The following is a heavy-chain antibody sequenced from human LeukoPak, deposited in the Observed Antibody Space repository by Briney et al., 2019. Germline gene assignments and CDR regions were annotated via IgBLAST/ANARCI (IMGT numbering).Heavy chain of an antibody. V-gene: IGHV6-1*01. Sequence: SQTLSLTCAISGDSVSSNSAAWNWIRQSPSRGLEWLGRTYYRSKWYNDYAVSVKSRITINPDTSKNQFSLQLNSVTPEDTAVYHCARDLGRGRTAAAGSFDYWGQGTLVTVSS. J-gene: IGHJ4*02. CDR2: TYYRSKWYN. CDR1: GDSVSSNSAA. CDR3: ARDLGRGRTAAAGSFDY. D-gene: IGHD6-13*01.